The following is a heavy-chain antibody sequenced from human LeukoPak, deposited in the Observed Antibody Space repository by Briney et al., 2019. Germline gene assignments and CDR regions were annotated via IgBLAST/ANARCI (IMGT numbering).Heavy chain of an antibody. CDR2: IYSGGST. Sequence: GGSLRLSCAASGFTSINYAKTWVRQAPGKGLEWVSVIYSGGSTYYADSVKGRFTISRDNSKNTLYLQMNSLRAEDTAVYYCAKDQCTNGVCYPFDYWGQGTLVTVSS. V-gene: IGHV3-53*01. D-gene: IGHD2-8*01. J-gene: IGHJ4*02. CDR3: AKDQCTNGVCYPFDY. CDR1: GFTSINYA.